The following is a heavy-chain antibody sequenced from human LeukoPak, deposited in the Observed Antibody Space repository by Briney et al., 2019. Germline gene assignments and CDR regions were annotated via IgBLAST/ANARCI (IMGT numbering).Heavy chain of an antibody. Sequence: GGSLRLSCAASGFTFSRYAMSWVRQAPGKGLEWVSAISGSGGSTYYADSVKGRFTISRDNSKNTLYLQMNSLRAEDTAVYYCAKTYSGSYYTFDYWGQGTLVTVSS. V-gene: IGHV3-23*01. CDR1: GFTFSRYA. CDR3: AKTYSGSYYTFDY. J-gene: IGHJ4*02. D-gene: IGHD1-26*01. CDR2: ISGSGGST.